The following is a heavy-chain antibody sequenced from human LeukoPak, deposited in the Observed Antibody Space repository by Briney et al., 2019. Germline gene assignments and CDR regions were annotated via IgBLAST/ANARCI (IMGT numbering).Heavy chain of an antibody. CDR3: ARLEADDYGDRGSPGTPNAQSN. CDR2: IYYSGST. D-gene: IGHD4-17*01. V-gene: IGHV4-39*01. Sequence: PSETLSLTCTVSGGSISSSSYHWGWIRQPPGKGLEWIGSIYYSGSTYYNPSLRSRVTISVDTSKNQFSLRLSSVTAADTAVFYCARLEADDYGDRGSPGTPNAQSNWGQGTLVTVSS. J-gene: IGHJ4*02. CDR1: GGSISSSSYH.